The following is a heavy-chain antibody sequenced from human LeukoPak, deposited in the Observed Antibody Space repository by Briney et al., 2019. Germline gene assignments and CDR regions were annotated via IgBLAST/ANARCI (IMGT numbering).Heavy chain of an antibody. CDR1: GFTFSSYE. Sequence: PGGSLRLSCAASGFTFSSYEMNWVRQAPGKGLEWVSYISSSGSTIYYADSVKGRFTISRDTAKNSRYLQMNSLRAEDTAVYYCARDRLLLWFGELSNYYYYGMDVWGKGTTVTVSS. D-gene: IGHD3-10*01. J-gene: IGHJ6*04. V-gene: IGHV3-48*03. CDR2: ISSSGSTI. CDR3: ARDRLLLWFGELSNYYYYGMDV.